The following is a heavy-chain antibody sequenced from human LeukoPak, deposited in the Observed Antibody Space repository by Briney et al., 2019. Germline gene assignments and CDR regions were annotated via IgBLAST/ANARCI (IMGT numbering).Heavy chain of an antibody. V-gene: IGHV3-7*01. CDR2: IKQDGSEK. J-gene: IGHJ4*02. D-gene: IGHD3-10*01. CDR3: ARDSNSYGSGATIDY. Sequence: GGSLRLSCAASGFTFSRYWMSWVRQAPRKGLEWVANIKQDGSEKYYVDSVKGRFTISRDNAKNSLYLQMSSLRAEDTAVYYCARDSNSYGSGATIDYWGQGTLVTVSS. CDR1: GFTFSRYW.